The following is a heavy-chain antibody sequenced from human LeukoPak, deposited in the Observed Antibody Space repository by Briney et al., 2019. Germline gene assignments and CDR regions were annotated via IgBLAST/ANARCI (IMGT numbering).Heavy chain of an antibody. CDR1: GGSISSSSYY. CDR2: IYYSGST. D-gene: IGHD1-26*01. Sequence: SETLSLTCTVSGGSISSSSYYWRWIRQPPGKGLEWIGSIYYSGSTYYNPSLKSRVTISVDTSKNQFSLKLSSVTAADTAVYYCASIVGATHLAFDYWGQGTLVTVSS. J-gene: IGHJ4*02. V-gene: IGHV4-39*01. CDR3: ASIVGATHLAFDY.